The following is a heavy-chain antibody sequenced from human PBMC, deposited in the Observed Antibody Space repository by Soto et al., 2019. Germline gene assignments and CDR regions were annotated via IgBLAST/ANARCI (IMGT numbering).Heavy chain of an antibody. V-gene: IGHV4-59*01. D-gene: IGHD3-9*01. CDR1: GGSISSYY. CDR2: IYYSGST. Sequence: PSETLSLTCTVSGGSISSYYWSWIRQPPGKGLEWIGYIYYSGSTNYNPSLKSRVTISVDTSKNQFSLKLSSVTAADTAVYYCARGRYDILTGYPINWFDPWGQGTLVTVSS. CDR3: ARGRYDILTGYPINWFDP. J-gene: IGHJ5*02.